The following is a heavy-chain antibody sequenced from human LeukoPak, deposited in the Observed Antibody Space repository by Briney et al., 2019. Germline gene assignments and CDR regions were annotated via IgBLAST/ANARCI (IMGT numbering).Heavy chain of an antibody. Sequence: GGSLRLSCAASGFTFSTYSMNWVRQAPGKGLEWVSSISSGSRYIYYADSVKGRFTISRDNAKNSLYLQMNSLRAEDTAVYYCTTTPGEEDAFDIWGQGTMVTVSS. V-gene: IGHV3-21*03. J-gene: IGHJ3*02. D-gene: IGHD3-16*01. CDR3: TTTPGEEDAFDI. CDR1: GFTFSTYS. CDR2: ISSGSRYI.